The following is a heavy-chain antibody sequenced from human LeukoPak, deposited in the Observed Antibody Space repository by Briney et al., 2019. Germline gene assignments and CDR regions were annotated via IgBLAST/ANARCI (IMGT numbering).Heavy chain of an antibody. D-gene: IGHD1-26*01. Sequence: PETLSLTCAVYGGSFSGYYWSWVRQPPGKGLEWIGEISHIGSTNYNPSLESRVTISVDTSKNQFSLKLSSVTAADTAVYYCARGRWEVRFDPWGQGTLVTVSS. CDR2: ISHIGST. V-gene: IGHV4-34*01. J-gene: IGHJ5*02. CDR1: GGSFSGYY. CDR3: ARGRWEVRFDP.